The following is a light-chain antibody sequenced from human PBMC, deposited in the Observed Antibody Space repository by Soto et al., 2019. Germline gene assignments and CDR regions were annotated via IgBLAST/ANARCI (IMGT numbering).Light chain of an antibody. V-gene: IGLV4-69*01. CDR1: SGHSSYS. Sequence: QLVLTQSPSASASLGASVKLTCTLNSGHSSYSIAWHQQQPEKGPRFLMTLNSDGRHFKGDGIPDRFSGSSSGTERYLTISSLQSEDEADYYCQAWDTGIRVFGGGTKVTVL. J-gene: IGLJ2*01. CDR3: QAWDTGIRV. CDR2: LNSDGRH.